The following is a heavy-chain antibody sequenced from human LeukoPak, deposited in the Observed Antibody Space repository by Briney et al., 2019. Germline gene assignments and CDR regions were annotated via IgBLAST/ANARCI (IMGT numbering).Heavy chain of an antibody. V-gene: IGHV3-33*01. Sequence: PGRSLRLSCAAPGFTFSSYGMHWVRQAPGKGLEWVAVIWYDGSNKYYADSVKGRFTISRDNSKNTLYLQMNSLRAEDTAVYYCARDMSIAARHFDYWGQGTLVTVSS. CDR1: GFTFSSYG. CDR3: ARDMSIAARHFDY. CDR2: IWYDGSNK. D-gene: IGHD6-6*01. J-gene: IGHJ4*02.